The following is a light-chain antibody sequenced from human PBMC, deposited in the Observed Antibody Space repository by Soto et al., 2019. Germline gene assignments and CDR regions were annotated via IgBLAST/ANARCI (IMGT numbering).Light chain of an antibody. Sequence: EIVLTQSPGTLSLSPGERATLSCRASQSVTSYYLAWYQQKPGQAPRLLIYGASRRATDIPDRFSGSGSGTDFTLTISRLEPEDFAVYYCQLYANSSYTFGQGTKLEIK. CDR2: GAS. CDR3: QLYANSSYT. J-gene: IGKJ2*01. V-gene: IGKV3-20*01. CDR1: QSVTSYY.